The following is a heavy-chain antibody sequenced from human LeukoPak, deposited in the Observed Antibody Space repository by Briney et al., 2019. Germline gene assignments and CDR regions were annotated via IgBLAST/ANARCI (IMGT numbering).Heavy chain of an antibody. V-gene: IGHV3-48*01. Sequence: GSLRLSCAVSGFTFDTYAMSWVRQAPGKGLEWVSYITSSSGTIYYADSVKGRFTISRDNAKKSLYLQMNSLRAEDTAVYYCARDHLWAFDYWGQGTLVTVSS. CDR1: GFTFDTYA. J-gene: IGHJ4*02. CDR2: ITSSSGTI. CDR3: ARDHLWAFDY. D-gene: IGHD2-21*01.